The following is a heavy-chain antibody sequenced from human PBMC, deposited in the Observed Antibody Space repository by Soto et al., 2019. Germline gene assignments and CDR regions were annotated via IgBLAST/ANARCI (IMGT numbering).Heavy chain of an antibody. D-gene: IGHD3-10*01. CDR2: ISGSGGST. CDR1: GFTFSSYA. J-gene: IGHJ4*02. Sequence: PGGSLRLSCAASGFTFSSYAMSWVRQAPGKGLEWVSAISGSGGSTYYADSVKGWFTISRDNSKNTLYLQMNSLRAEDTAVYYCATHVLLWFGFDYWGQGTLVTVSS. CDR3: ATHVLLWFGFDY. V-gene: IGHV3-23*01.